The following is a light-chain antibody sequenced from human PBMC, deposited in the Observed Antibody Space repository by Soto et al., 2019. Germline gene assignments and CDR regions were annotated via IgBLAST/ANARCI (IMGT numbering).Light chain of an antibody. V-gene: IGKV3-11*01. CDR2: DAS. J-gene: IGKJ1*01. CDR1: QSVSSY. CDR3: QQYDGSPRT. Sequence: EIVLTQSPATLSLSPGEIATLSCRASQSVSSYLAWYQQKPGQAPRLLIYDASNRATGIPARFSGSGSGTDFTLTISRLEPEDFAVYYCQQYDGSPRTFGQGTKVDIK.